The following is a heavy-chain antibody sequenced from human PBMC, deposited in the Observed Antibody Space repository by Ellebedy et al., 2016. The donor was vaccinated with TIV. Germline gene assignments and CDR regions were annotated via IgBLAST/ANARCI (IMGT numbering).Heavy chain of an antibody. Sequence: GESLKISCAASGFTFSSYAMSWVRQAPGKGLEWVANINEDGSEKNYVDSVKGRFTISRDNAKNSLYLQMNSLRAEDTAVYYCARDLRLGVDYYYYGMDVWGQGTTVTVSS. V-gene: IGHV3-7*04. CDR1: GFTFSSYA. CDR2: INEDGSEK. CDR3: ARDLRLGVDYYYYGMDV. J-gene: IGHJ6*02. D-gene: IGHD3-10*01.